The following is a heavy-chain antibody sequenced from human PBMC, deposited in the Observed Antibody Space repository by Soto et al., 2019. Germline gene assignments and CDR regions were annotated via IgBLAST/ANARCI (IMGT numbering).Heavy chain of an antibody. J-gene: IGHJ3*01. Sequence: EVHLLESGGGVVQPGGALRLSCAASGFSFSKFAVSWVRQAPGKGLEWVSAISGDGESTFYVDSVKGRFTISRDNSKNALFLQMKALRVEDTAVYYCASDWGDDSAFYDAFQVWGQGTMVSVSS. V-gene: IGHV3-23*01. D-gene: IGHD3-22*01. CDR3: ASDWGDDSAFYDAFQV. CDR1: GFSFSKFA. CDR2: ISGDGEST.